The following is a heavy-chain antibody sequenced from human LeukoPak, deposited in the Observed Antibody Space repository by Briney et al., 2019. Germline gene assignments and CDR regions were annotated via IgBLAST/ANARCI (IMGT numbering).Heavy chain of an antibody. CDR1: GYTFGSYY. V-gene: IGHV1-18*01. CDR3: ARTHDFWATRKGDYFDP. J-gene: IGHJ4*02. Sequence: GASVKVSCKASGYTFGSYYISWVRQAPGQGLEWMGWISGYNGNTNYAQRFQDKITMTVDKSTTTVYMELNSLRLDDTAVYYCARTHDFWATRKGDYFDPWGQGTLVTVSS. D-gene: IGHD3-3*01. CDR2: ISGYNGNT.